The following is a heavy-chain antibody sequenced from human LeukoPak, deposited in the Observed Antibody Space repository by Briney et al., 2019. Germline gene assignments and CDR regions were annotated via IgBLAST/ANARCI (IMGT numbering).Heavy chain of an antibody. CDR1: GYTFTSYG. Sequence: VASVKVSCKVSGYTFTSYGISWVRQAPGQGLEWMGWISTYNGNTNYAQKLQGRVTMTTDTSTNPAYIELRSLRTDDQAVSYCAREWGEYCSGVSCWGYFDYWGQGTLVTVSS. CDR3: AREWGEYCSGVSCWGYFDY. J-gene: IGHJ4*02. CDR2: ISTYNGNT. V-gene: IGHV1-18*01. D-gene: IGHD2-15*01.